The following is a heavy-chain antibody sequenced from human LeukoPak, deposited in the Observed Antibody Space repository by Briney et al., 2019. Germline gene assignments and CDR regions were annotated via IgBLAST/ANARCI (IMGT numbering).Heavy chain of an antibody. Sequence: SSETLSLTCTVSGASINSYYWSWIRQPPGKGLEWIGYIYSGGSTNYNPSLKSRVTISVDTSKNQFSLKLSSVTAADTAVYYCARGAIGGWSSSPFDYWGQGTLVTVSS. J-gene: IGHJ4*02. CDR1: GASINSYY. V-gene: IGHV4-59*12. CDR2: IYSGGST. CDR3: ARGAIGGWSSSPFDY. D-gene: IGHD6-19*01.